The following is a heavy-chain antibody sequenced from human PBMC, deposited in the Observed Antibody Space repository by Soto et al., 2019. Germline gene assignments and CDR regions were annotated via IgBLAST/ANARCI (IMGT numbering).Heavy chain of an antibody. CDR2: IKQDGSEK. Sequence: GESLKISCAASGFTFSSYWMSWVRQAPGKGLEWVANIKQDGSEKYYVDSVKGRFTISRDNAKNSLYLQMNSLRAEDTAVYYCARVDIVVVPAAIGPVYDGYGMDVWGQGTTVTVSS. V-gene: IGHV3-7*05. J-gene: IGHJ6*02. CDR3: ARVDIVVVPAAIGPVYDGYGMDV. CDR1: GFTFSSYW. D-gene: IGHD2-2*03.